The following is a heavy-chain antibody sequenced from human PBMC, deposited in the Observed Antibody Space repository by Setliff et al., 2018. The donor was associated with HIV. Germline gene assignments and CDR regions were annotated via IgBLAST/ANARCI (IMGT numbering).Heavy chain of an antibody. CDR2: INTNSGNP. CDR1: GYNFENYA. V-gene: IGHV7-4-1*02. Sequence: ASVKVSCKTSGYNFENYAINWVRQAPGQGIEWMGWINTNSGNPTYAQAFTGRFLFSVDTVVATAYLQINNLKTEDTAVYYCARALYGDYGGDLNWLDPWGQGTRVTVSS. J-gene: IGHJ5*02. CDR3: ARALYGDYGGDLNWLDP. D-gene: IGHD4-17*01.